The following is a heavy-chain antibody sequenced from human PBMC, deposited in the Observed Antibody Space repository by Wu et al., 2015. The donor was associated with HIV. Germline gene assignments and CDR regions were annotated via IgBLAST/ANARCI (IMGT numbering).Heavy chain of an antibody. CDR3: TRGPSTTAKEVGGYWLDP. J-gene: IGHJ5*02. Sequence: QVQLVQSGDEVKKPGASVKVSCKTSGFVFITYGIGWVRQAPGQGLEWMGWISAYNGHTNYAQKFQDRITMTTDTSTRTAYMELTSLRPDDTAVFYCTRGPSTTAKEVGGYWLDPWGQGTLVTVSA. CDR2: ISAYNGHT. CDR1: GFVFITYG. D-gene: IGHD3-16*01. V-gene: IGHV1-18*04.